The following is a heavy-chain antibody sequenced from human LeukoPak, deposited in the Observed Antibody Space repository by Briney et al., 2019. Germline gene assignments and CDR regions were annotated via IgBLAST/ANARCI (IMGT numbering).Heavy chain of an antibody. CDR1: GYSFTSYW. CDR3: ARQGTIVAGILGTTFDY. CDR2: TYPGDSDT. J-gene: IGHJ4*02. Sequence: GESLKISCKGSGYSFTSYWIGWVRQMPGKGLEWMGVTYPGDSDTKYSPSFQGQVTISADKSINTAYLHWSSLRASDTAMYYCARQGTIVAGILGTTFDYWGQGTLLTVSS. V-gene: IGHV5-51*01. D-gene: IGHD5-12*01.